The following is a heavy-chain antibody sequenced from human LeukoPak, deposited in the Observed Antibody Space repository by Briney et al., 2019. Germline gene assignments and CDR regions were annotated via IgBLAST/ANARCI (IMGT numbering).Heavy chain of an antibody. V-gene: IGHV3-30*02. CDR2: IRFNGNDK. Sequence: GGSLRLSCAASGFTFSSYGMHWVRQAPGKGLEWVAMIRFNGNDKFYIGSVKGRFTISRDISKNTQYLQMNSLTIEDTAVYYCARDATGWFSDYWGQGTPVTVSS. CDR3: ARDATGWFSDY. J-gene: IGHJ4*02. D-gene: IGHD6-19*01. CDR1: GFTFSSYG.